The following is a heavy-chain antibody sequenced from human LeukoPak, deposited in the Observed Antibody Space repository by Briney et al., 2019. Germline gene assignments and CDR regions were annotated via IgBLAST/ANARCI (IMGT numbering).Heavy chain of an antibody. J-gene: IGHJ4*02. D-gene: IGHD3-10*01. CDR3: ARGVDYYGV. V-gene: IGHV4-39*07. Sequence: PSETLSLTCTVSGGSISSSTYYWGWIRQPPGKGLEWIGCIYYSGSTYYNPSLKSRVTISVDTSKKQFSLKLSSVTAADTAVYYCARGVDYYGVWGQGTLVTVSS. CDR2: IYYSGST. CDR1: GGSISSSTYY.